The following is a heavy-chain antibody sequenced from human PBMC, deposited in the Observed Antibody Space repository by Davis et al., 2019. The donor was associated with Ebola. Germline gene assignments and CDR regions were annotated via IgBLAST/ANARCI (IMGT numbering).Heavy chain of an antibody. CDR1: GFTFSSYW. V-gene: IGHV3-30-3*01. D-gene: IGHD1-26*01. CDR2: ISHDGSNK. J-gene: IGHJ4*02. Sequence: GGSLRLSCAASGFTFSSYWMHWVRQAPGKGLEWVAVISHDGSNKFYADSVKGRFTVSRDNSKNTLYLQMNSLRAEDTAVYYCARDKGIVGATELFDYWGQGTLVTASS. CDR3: ARDKGIVGATELFDY.